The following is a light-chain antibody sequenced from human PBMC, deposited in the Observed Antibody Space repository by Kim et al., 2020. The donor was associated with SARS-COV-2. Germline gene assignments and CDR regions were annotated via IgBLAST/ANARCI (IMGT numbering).Light chain of an antibody. J-gene: IGKJ2*01. CDR3: QQYKRCPPYI. CDR1: QSVGSN. Sequence: PWERDTLSLRAIQSVGSNFALYQHGPGKAPRLRSYGASTRTTGVPARFSGSVSGTEFTLTISSPQSEDFAVYYHQQYKRCPPYIFGPGTK. CDR2: GAS. V-gene: IGKV3-15*01.